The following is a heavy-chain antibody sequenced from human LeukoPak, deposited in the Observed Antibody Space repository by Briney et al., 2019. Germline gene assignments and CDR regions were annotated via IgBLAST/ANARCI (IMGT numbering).Heavy chain of an antibody. D-gene: IGHD3-10*01. CDR1: GGSISSGSYD. Sequence: SETLSLTCTVSGGSISSGSYDWYGSRQPAGKGLEWIGHIYTSESSNYSPSLKSRVTISVDTSKNQFSLKLTSVTAADTAVYYCTKGRGIWGQGTLVTVSS. J-gene: IGHJ4*02. CDR2: IYTSESS. V-gene: IGHV4-61*09. CDR3: TKGRGI.